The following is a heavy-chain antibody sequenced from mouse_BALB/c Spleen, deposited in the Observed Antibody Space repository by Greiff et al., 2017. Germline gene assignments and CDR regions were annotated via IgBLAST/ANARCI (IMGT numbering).Heavy chain of an antibody. Sequence: EVKLVESGPGLVKPSQSLSLTCTVTGYSITSDYAWNWIRQFPGNKLEWMGYISYSGSTSYNPSLKSRISITRDTSKNQFFLQLNSVTTEDTATYYCARLHYAMDYWGQGTSVTVSS. V-gene: IGHV3-2*02. CDR2: ISYSGST. J-gene: IGHJ4*01. CDR3: ARLHYAMDY. CDR1: GYSITSDYA.